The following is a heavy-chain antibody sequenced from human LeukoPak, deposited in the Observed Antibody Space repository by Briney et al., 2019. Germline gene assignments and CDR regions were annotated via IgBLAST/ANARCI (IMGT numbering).Heavy chain of an antibody. V-gene: IGHV4-34*01. J-gene: IGHJ4*02. Sequence: SETLSLTCAVYGGSFSGYHWSWIRQPPGKGLEWIGEINHSGSTNYNPSLKSRVTISVDTSKNQFSLKLSSVTAADTAVYYCARDRHYDSSGLGDWGQGTLVTVSS. D-gene: IGHD3-22*01. CDR2: INHSGST. CDR1: GGSFSGYH. CDR3: ARDRHYDSSGLGD.